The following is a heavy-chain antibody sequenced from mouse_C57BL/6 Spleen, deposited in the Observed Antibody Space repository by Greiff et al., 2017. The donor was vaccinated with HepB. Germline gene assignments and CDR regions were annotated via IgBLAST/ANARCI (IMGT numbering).Heavy chain of an antibody. CDR2: INPNNGGT. CDR3: ARSYYSPYYYAMDY. CDR1: GYTFTDYN. V-gene: IGHV1-22*01. D-gene: IGHD2-12*01. J-gene: IGHJ4*01. Sequence: LVKPGASVKMSCKASGYTFTDYNMHWVKQSHGKSLEWIGYINPNNGGTSYNQKFKGKATLTVNKSSSTAYMELRSLTSEDSAVYYCARSYYSPYYYAMDYWGQGTSVTVSS.